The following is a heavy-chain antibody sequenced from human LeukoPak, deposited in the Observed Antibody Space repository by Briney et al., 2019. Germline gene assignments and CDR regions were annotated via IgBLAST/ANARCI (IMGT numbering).Heavy chain of an antibody. CDR3: ARDGGPYSGSPDGWFDP. J-gene: IGHJ5*02. V-gene: IGHV1-46*01. D-gene: IGHD1-26*01. Sequence: ASVKVSCKASGYTFTSYYMHWVRQAPGQGLEWMGIINPSGGSTSYAQKFQGRVTMTRDTSTSTVYMELSSLRSEDTAVYYCARDGGPYSGSPDGWFDPWGQGTLVTVSS. CDR1: GYTFTSYY. CDR2: INPSGGST.